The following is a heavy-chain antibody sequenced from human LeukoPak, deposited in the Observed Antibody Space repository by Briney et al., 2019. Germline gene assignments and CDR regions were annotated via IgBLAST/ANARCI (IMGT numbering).Heavy chain of an antibody. J-gene: IGHJ3*02. CDR3: ARTTVVTPSAFDX. V-gene: IGHV4-34*01. Sequence: SETLSLTCAVYGGTFSGYYWSWIRQPPGKGLEWIGEINHSGSTNYNPSLKSRVTISVDTSKNQFSLKLSSVTAADTAVYYCARTTVVTPSAFDXXGQGXXVTV. D-gene: IGHD4-23*01. CDR1: GGTFSGYY. CDR2: INHSGST.